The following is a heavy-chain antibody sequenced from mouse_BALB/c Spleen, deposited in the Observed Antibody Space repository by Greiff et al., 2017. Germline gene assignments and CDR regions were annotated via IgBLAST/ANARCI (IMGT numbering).Heavy chain of an antibody. CDR3: ARDFITTATPNAMDY. CDR2: ISNGGGST. D-gene: IGHD1-2*01. Sequence: DVQLVESGGGLVQPGGSLKLSCAASGFTFSSYTMSWVRQTPEKRLEWVAYISNGGGSTYYPDTVKGRFTISRDNAKNTLYLQMSSLKSEDTAMYYCARDFITTATPNAMDYWGQGTSVTVSS. V-gene: IGHV5-12-2*01. CDR1: GFTFSSYT. J-gene: IGHJ4*01.